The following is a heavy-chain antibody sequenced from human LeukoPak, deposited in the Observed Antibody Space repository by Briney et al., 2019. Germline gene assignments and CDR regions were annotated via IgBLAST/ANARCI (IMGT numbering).Heavy chain of an antibody. CDR1: GYTFTGYY. J-gene: IGHJ4*02. Sequence: ASVKVSCKASGYTFTGYYMHWVRQAPGQGLEWMGWINPNSGGTNYAQKFQGRVTMTRDTSISTAYMELGRLRSDDTAVYYCARGDLTYYYDSSGYSLDYWGQGTLVTVSS. V-gene: IGHV1-2*02. CDR3: ARGDLTYYYDSSGYSLDY. D-gene: IGHD3-22*01. CDR2: INPNSGGT.